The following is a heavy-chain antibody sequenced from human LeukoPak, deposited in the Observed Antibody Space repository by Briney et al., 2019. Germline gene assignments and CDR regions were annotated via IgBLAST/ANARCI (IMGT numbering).Heavy chain of an antibody. CDR1: GFTFSSYA. D-gene: IGHD3-3*01. V-gene: IGHV3-23*01. J-gene: IGHJ3*02. CDR2: ISGSGGST. CDR3: AKTIFGVVTTDAFDI. Sequence: GGSLRLSCAASGFTFSSYAMSWVRQAPGKGLEGVSAISGSGGSTYYADSVKGRFTISRDNSKNTLYLQMNNLRAEDTAVYYCAKTIFGVVTTDAFDIWGQGTMVTVSS.